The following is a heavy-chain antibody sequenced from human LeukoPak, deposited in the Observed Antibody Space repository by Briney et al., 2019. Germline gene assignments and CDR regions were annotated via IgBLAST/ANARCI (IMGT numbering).Heavy chain of an antibody. Sequence: GGSLRLSCAASGFTFNNAWMNWIRQAPGKGLEWVGRIKSKTDGGTTDYAAPVKGRFTISRDDSRNTLYLQMNSLKTDDTAVYYCTRYSSSGWVWGQGTLVTVSS. CDR1: GFTFNNAW. CDR2: IKSKTDGGTT. CDR3: TRYSSSGWV. V-gene: IGHV3-15*01. D-gene: IGHD6-19*01. J-gene: IGHJ4*02.